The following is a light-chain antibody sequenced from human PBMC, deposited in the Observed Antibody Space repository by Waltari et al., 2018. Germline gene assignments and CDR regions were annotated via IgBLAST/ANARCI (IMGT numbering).Light chain of an antibody. CDR3: QQTYSTPRT. J-gene: IGKJ1*01. CDR1: QTITSY. Sequence: DIQMTQSTSSLSASVGDRVTITCRASQTITSYLNWYQQKPGKAPKLLIYAASSLQSGVPSRFSGSGSGTDFTLTLTSLQPEDVSTDYCQQTYSTPRTFGQGTKVEIK. CDR2: AAS. V-gene: IGKV1-39*01.